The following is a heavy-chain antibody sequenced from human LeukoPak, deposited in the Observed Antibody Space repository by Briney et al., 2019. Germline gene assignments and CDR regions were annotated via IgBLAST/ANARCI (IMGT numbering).Heavy chain of an antibody. CDR3: ARVTSITMVRGAFDI. J-gene: IGHJ3*02. V-gene: IGHV3-21*01. CDR1: GFTFSSYS. D-gene: IGHD3-10*01. CDR2: ISSSSSYI. Sequence: GGSLRLSCAASGFTFSSYSMNWVRQAPGKGLEWVSSISSSSSYIYYADSVKGRFTISRDNAKNSLYLQMNSLRAEDTAVYYCARVTSITMVRGAFDIWGQGTMVTVSS.